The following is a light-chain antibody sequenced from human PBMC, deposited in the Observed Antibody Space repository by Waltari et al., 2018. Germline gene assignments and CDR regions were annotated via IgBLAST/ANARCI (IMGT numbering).Light chain of an antibody. J-gene: IGLJ2*01. Sequence: QSALTQPASVSGSPGQSITISCTGTSSDVGGYNYVSWYQQHPGKAPKLMIYDVSNRPSGFSNRVSCPRAGNTTSLTISGLQAEDEAEYYCSSYTSSSTLVVFGGGTKLTVL. CDR2: DVS. CDR1: SSDVGGYNY. CDR3: SSYTSSSTLVV. V-gene: IGLV2-14*03.